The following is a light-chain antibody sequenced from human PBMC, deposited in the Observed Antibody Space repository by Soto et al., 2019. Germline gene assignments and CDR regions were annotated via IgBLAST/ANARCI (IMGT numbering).Light chain of an antibody. CDR3: QQSYSSPPT. CDR1: QSISSY. J-gene: IGKJ1*01. CDR2: AAS. V-gene: IGKV1-39*01. Sequence: DIPMTQSPSSLSASVGDRVTITCRASQSISSYLNWYQQKPGKAPKLLIYAASSLQTGVPSRFSGSGSGTDFTLTIISLQPEDFATYHCQQSYSSPPTFGQGTKVEIK.